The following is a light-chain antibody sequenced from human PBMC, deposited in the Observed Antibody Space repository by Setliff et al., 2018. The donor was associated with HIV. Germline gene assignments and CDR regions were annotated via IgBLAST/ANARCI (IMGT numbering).Light chain of an antibody. CDR3: CSYAGSGTNV. V-gene: IGLV2-23*02. CDR1: SSDVGNYNL. CDR2: EVR. Sequence: QSALAQPASVSGSPGQSITISCTGTSSDVGNYNLVSWYQQHPCTAPKLIIFEVRNRPSGVSSRFSGSKSGNMASLTISGLQGDDEADYYCCSYAGSGTNVFGTGTKVTVL. J-gene: IGLJ1*01.